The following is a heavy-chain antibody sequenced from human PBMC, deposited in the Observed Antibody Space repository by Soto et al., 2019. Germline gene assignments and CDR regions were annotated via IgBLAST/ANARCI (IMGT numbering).Heavy chain of an antibody. J-gene: IGHJ6*02. Sequence: SVKVSCKASGFTFTSSAVQWVRQARGQRLEWIGWIVVGSGNTNYAQKFQERVTITRDMSTSTAYMELNSLRAEDTAVYYCARYYDYSGGTSGGMDVWGQGTTVTVSS. D-gene: IGHD3-22*01. V-gene: IGHV1-58*01. CDR2: IVVGSGNT. CDR3: ARYYDYSGGTSGGMDV. CDR1: GFTFTSSA.